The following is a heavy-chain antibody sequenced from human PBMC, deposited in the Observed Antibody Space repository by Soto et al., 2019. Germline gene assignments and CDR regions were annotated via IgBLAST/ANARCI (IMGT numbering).Heavy chain of an antibody. CDR2: VHLGGRT. CDR1: GGYMSSSSYY. D-gene: IGHD4-17*01. CDR3: ARQPNYDYGDYGPSDH. V-gene: IGHV4-39*01. J-gene: IGHJ4*02. Sequence: PSETLSLTCTVSGGYMSSSSYYWGWIRQPPGKGLEWIGSVHLGGRTYYNPSLKRRVTISLDTSKKKVSLKLSSLTAADTAVYYCARQPNYDYGDYGPSDHWGQGTLVTVSS.